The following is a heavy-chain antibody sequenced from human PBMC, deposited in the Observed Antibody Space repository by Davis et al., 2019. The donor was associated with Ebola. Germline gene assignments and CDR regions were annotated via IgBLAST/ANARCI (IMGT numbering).Heavy chain of an antibody. D-gene: IGHD1-14*01. CDR1: GYSITSGYY. V-gene: IGHV4-38-2*02. Sequence: PSETLSLTCTVSGYSITSGYYWGWVRQPPGKGLEWIGSIYHTGITYYNSSLKSRITMSVDTSKNQFSLKLRSVSAADTAIYYCAREREPDWYFDLWGRGTLVTVSS. J-gene: IGHJ2*01. CDR2: IYHTGIT. CDR3: AREREPDWYFDL.